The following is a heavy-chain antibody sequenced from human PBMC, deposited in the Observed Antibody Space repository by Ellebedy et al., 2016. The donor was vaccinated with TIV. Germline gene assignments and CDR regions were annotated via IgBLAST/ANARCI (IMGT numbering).Heavy chain of an antibody. CDR3: ARRGYGSGSYYPYYFDY. D-gene: IGHD3-10*01. CDR2: IYYSGST. CDR1: GGSISSYY. J-gene: IGHJ4*02. V-gene: IGHV4-59*08. Sequence: MPSETLSLTCTVSGGSISSYYWSWIRQPPGKGLEWIGYIYYSGSTNYNPSLKSRVTISVDTSKNQFSLKLSSVTAADTAVYYCARRGYGSGSYYPYYFDYWGQGTLVTVSS.